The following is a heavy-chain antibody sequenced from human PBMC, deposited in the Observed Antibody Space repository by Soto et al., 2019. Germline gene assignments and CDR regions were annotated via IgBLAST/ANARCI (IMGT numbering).Heavy chain of an antibody. V-gene: IGHV3-48*01. D-gene: IGHD4-17*01. CDR3: ARGGRYGDYGDWYFDL. CDR1: GFTFSSYS. J-gene: IGHJ2*01. Sequence: GGSLRLSCAASGFTFSSYSMNWVRQAPGKGLEWVSYISSSSSTIYYADSVKGRFTISRDNAKNSLYLQMNSLRAEDTAVYYCARGGRYGDYGDWYFDLWGRGTLVTVSS. CDR2: ISSSSSTI.